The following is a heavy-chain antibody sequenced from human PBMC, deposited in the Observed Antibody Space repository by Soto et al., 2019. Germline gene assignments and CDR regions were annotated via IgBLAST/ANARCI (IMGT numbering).Heavy chain of an antibody. CDR2: ISWDGGST. J-gene: IGHJ5*02. CDR3: AKDIGLHDYSTPWFDP. CDR1: GFTFDDYT. V-gene: IGHV3-43*01. D-gene: IGHD4-4*01. Sequence: GGSLRLSCAASGFTFDDYTMHWVRQAPGKCLEWVSLISWDGGSTYYADSVKGRFTISRDNSKNSLYLQMNSLRTEDTALYYCAKDIGLHDYSTPWFDPWGQGTLVNVSS.